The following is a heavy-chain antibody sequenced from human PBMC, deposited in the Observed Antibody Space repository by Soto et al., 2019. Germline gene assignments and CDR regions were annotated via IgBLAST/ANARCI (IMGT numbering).Heavy chain of an antibody. V-gene: IGHV3-30*03. CDR1: GFTFNNYN. J-gene: IGHJ5*02. D-gene: IGHD2-15*01. Sequence: QVYLVESGGGVVQPGRSLRLACAASGFTFNNYNMHWVRQAPGKGLEWVARISYDGSNKNYPDSVKGRFIMCRDNSENTPYLQWNSLRFQDTAVYYCARDPSDLLGFEPWGKGYLLTVSS. CDR3: ARDPSDLLGFEP. CDR2: ISYDGSNK.